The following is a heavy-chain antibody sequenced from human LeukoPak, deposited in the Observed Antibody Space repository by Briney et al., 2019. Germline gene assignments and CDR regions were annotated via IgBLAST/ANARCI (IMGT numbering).Heavy chain of an antibody. J-gene: IGHJ5*02. D-gene: IGHD3-10*01. Sequence: GGSLRLSCAASGFTFSGHYMHWVRQAPGKGLVWVSYISSSSSYTNYADSVKGRFTISRDNAKNSLYLQMNSLRAEDTAVYYCARFGQSANWFDPWGQGTLVTVSS. CDR2: ISSSSSYT. CDR1: GFTFSGHY. V-gene: IGHV3-11*06. CDR3: ARFGQSANWFDP.